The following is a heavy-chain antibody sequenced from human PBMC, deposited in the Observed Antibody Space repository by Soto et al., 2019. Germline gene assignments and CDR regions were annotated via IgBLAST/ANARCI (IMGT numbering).Heavy chain of an antibody. V-gene: IGHV4-31*03. D-gene: IGHD2-15*01. CDR1: GGSIRSGGYY. J-gene: IGHJ5*02. Sequence: SETLSLTCTVSGGSIRSGGYYWTWIRQHPGKGLEWIGYIYKSGITYYNPSLKSRVSISMDTSKDQFSLKLGSVTAADTAVYYCARDRGCSGGTCFSDWFDPWGQGILVTVSS. CDR3: ARDRGCSGGTCFSDWFDP. CDR2: IYKSGIT.